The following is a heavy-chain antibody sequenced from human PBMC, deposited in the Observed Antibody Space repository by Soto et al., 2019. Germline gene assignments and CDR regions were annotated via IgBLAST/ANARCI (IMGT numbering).Heavy chain of an antibody. Sequence: PSETLSLTCTVSGGSVSSGSYYWSWIRQPPGKGLEWIGYIYYSGSTNYNPSLKSRVTISVDTSKNQFSLKLSSVTAADTAVYYCARVGIAAGGYYYYGMDVWGQGTTVTVSS. CDR3: ARVGIAAGGYYYYGMDV. CDR2: IYYSGST. CDR1: GGSVSSGSYY. J-gene: IGHJ6*02. V-gene: IGHV4-61*01. D-gene: IGHD6-13*01.